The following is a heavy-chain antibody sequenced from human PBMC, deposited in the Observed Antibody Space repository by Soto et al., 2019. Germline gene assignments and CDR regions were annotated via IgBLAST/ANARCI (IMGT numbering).Heavy chain of an antibody. CDR3: AKRSQGCTELDY. V-gene: IGHV3-30*18. D-gene: IGHD2-8*01. Sequence: QVQLVESGGGVVQPGRSLRLSCAASGFTFSSYGMHWVRQAPGKGLEWVAVISYDGSNKYYADSVKGRFTISRDNSKNTLYLQMNSLRAEDTAVYYCAKRSQGCTELDYWGQGTLVTVSS. J-gene: IGHJ4*02. CDR1: GFTFSSYG. CDR2: ISYDGSNK.